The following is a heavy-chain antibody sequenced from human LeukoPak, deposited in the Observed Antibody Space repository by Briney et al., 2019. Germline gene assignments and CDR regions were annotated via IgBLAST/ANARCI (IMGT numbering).Heavy chain of an antibody. V-gene: IGHV3-74*01. CDR2: INSDGSST. D-gene: IGHD3-10*01. J-gene: IGHJ4*02. CDR1: GFTFSSYG. CDR3: VRESVLLPRIIDY. Sequence: TGGSLRLSCAASGFTFSSYGMHWVRQAPGKGLVWVSRINSDGSSTYYADSVKGRFTISRDNAKKTLYLQMNSLRAEDTAVYYCVRESVLLPRIIDYWGQGTLATVSS.